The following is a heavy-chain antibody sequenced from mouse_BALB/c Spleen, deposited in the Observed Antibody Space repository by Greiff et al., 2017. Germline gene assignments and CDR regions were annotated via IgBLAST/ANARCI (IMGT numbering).Heavy chain of an antibody. Sequence: EVQRVESGGGLVQPKGSLKLSCAASGFTFNTYAMNWVRQAPGKGLEWVARIRSKSNNYATYYADSVKDRFTISRDDSQSMLYLQMNNLKTEDTAMYYCVRQDYDYLYYYAMDYWGQGTSVTVSS. CDR2: IRSKSNNYAT. CDR1: GFTFNTYA. D-gene: IGHD2-4*01. V-gene: IGHV10-1*02. CDR3: VRQDYDYLYYYAMDY. J-gene: IGHJ4*01.